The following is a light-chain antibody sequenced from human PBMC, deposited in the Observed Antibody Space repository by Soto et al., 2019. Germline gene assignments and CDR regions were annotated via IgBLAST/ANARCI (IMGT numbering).Light chain of an antibody. CDR1: QSLVYGSGNIY. CDR3: MQGTHWPFT. CDR2: MVS. V-gene: IGKV2-30*01. Sequence: DVVMTQSPLSLPVTLGQPASISCRSSQSLVYGSGNIYLNWFQQRPGQAPRRLIYMVSIRDSGVPDRLSGSGSGTDFTLKISRVEAEDVGVYSCMQGTHWPFTLGPGTKVDIK. J-gene: IGKJ3*01.